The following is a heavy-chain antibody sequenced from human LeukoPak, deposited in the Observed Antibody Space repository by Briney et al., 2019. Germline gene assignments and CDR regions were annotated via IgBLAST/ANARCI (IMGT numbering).Heavy chain of an antibody. CDR3: TKRPFSGYFDY. J-gene: IGHJ4*02. V-gene: IGHV3-23*01. CDR1: GFTFSSNA. D-gene: IGHD6-25*01. Sequence: AGGSLRLSCEASGFTFSSNAMSWVRQAPGKGLEGVSALSGGGDSTYYADSVKGRFTISRGNSKNTLYLQMNSLRAEDTAVYYCTKRPFSGYFDYWGQGTLVTVSS. CDR2: LSGGGDST.